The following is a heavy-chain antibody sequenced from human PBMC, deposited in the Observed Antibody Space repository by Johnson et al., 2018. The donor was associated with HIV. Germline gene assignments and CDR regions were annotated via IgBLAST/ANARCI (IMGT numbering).Heavy chain of an antibody. CDR1: GFTFSSYW. V-gene: IGHV3-30-3*01. D-gene: IGHD6-13*01. J-gene: IGHJ3*02. Sequence: VQLVESGGGLVQPGGSLRLSCAASGFTFSSYWMSWVRQAPGKGLEWVAVISYDGSNKYYADSVKGRFTISRDNSKNTVYLQMNSLRAEDTAVYYCARAGWRQLVEDAFDIWGQGTMVTVSS. CDR3: ARAGWRQLVEDAFDI. CDR2: ISYDGSNK.